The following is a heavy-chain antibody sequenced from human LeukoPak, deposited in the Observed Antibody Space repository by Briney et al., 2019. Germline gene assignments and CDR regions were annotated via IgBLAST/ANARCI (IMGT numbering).Heavy chain of an antibody. CDR1: GGSISSGSYY. CDR2: IYTSGST. Sequence: SETLSLTCTVSGGSISSGSYYWSWIRQPAGKGLEWIGRIYTSGSTNYNPSLKSRVTISVDTSKNRFSLKLSSVTAADTAVYYCVRDAFYGDGYKFDYWGQGTLVTVSS. CDR3: VRDAFYGDGYKFDY. D-gene: IGHD5-24*01. J-gene: IGHJ4*02. V-gene: IGHV4-61*02.